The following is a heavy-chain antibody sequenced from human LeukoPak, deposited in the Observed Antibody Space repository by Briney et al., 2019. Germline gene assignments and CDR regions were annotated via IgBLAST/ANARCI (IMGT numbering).Heavy chain of an antibody. V-gene: IGHV4-34*01. J-gene: IGHJ3*02. CDR3: ARGADVVVDAFDI. D-gene: IGHD2-15*01. CDR2: INHSGST. CDR1: GGSFSGYY. Sequence: SSETLSLTCAVYGGSFSGYYWSWIRQPPGKGLEWIGEINHSGSTNYNPSLKSRVTISVDTSKNQFSLKLSSVTAADTAVYYCARGADVVVDAFDIWGQGTMVTVSS.